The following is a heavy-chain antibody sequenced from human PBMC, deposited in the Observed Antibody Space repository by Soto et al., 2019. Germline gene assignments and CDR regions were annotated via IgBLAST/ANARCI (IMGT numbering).Heavy chain of an antibody. CDR2: ISAYNGNT. D-gene: IGHD6-13*01. CDR3: ARGIAAAGLSYYFDY. CDR1: GYTFTSYG. V-gene: IGHV1-18*04. Sequence: QVQLVQSGAEVKKPGASVKVSCKASGYTFTSYGISWVRQAPGQGLEWMGWISAYNGNTNYAQKFQGRVTITADKSTSTAYMELSSLRSEDTAVYYCARGIAAAGLSYYFDYWGQGTLVTVSS. J-gene: IGHJ4*02.